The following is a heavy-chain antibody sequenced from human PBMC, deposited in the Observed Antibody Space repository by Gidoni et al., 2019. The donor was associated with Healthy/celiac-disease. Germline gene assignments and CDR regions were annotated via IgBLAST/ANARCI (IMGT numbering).Heavy chain of an antibody. CDR3: ARDGIPMTITGTGGMDV. V-gene: IGHV1-18*01. J-gene: IGHJ6*02. D-gene: IGHD1-7*01. CDR1: GYTFTSYG. CDR2: ISAYNGNT. Sequence: QVQLVQSGAEVKKPGASVKVSCKASGYTFTSYGISWVRQAPGQGLEWMGWISAYNGNTNYAQKLQGRVTMTTDTSTSTAYMELRSLRSDDTAVYYCARDGIPMTITGTGGMDVWGQGTTVTVSS.